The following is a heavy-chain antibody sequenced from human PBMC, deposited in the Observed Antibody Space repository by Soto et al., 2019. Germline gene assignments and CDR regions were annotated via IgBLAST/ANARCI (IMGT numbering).Heavy chain of an antibody. D-gene: IGHD2-15*01. Sequence: GGSLRLSCAASGFTFSTYLMSWVRQAPGKGLEWVANIKQDGSEKYYVDSVKGRFTISRDNAKNSLYLQMNSLRAEDTAVYYCAREPNSIDYWGQGTLVTVSS. V-gene: IGHV3-7*01. CDR1: GFTFSTYL. CDR3: AREPNSIDY. J-gene: IGHJ4*02. CDR2: IKQDGSEK.